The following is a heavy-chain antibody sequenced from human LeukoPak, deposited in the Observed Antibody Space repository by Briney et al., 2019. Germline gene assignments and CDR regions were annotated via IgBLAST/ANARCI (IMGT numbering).Heavy chain of an antibody. CDR1: GYTFTNYG. J-gene: IGHJ4*02. CDR3: ARGYYYDSSDY. V-gene: IGHV1-2*02. D-gene: IGHD3-22*01. CDR2: INPNSGGT. Sequence: ASVKVSCKASGYTFTNYGITWVRQAPGQGLEWMGWINPNSGGTNYAQKFRGRVTMTRDTSISTAYMELSRLRSDDTAVYYCARGYYYDSSDYWGQGTLVTVSS.